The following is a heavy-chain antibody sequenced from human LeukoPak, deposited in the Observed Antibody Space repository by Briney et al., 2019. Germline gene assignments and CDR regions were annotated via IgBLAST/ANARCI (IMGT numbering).Heavy chain of an antibody. CDR2: INSDGSST. Sequence: GGSLRLSCAASGFTFSSYWMHWVRQAPGKGLVWVSRINSDGSSTSYADPVKGRFTISRDNAKNTLYLQMNSLRAEDTAVYYCASEGAGGRYDFWSGTDVWGQGTTVTVSS. J-gene: IGHJ6*02. D-gene: IGHD3-3*01. V-gene: IGHV3-74*01. CDR1: GFTFSSYW. CDR3: ASEGAGGRYDFWSGTDV.